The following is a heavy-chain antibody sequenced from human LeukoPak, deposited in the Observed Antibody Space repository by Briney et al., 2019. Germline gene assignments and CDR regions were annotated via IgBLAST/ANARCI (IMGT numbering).Heavy chain of an antibody. CDR2: IYYSGST. D-gene: IGHD3-10*01. CDR1: GGSISSYY. J-gene: IGHJ4*02. V-gene: IGHV4-59*01. Sequence: SETLSLTCTVSGGSISSYYWSWIRQPPGKGLEWIGYIYYSGSTNYNPSLKSRVTIPVDTSKNQFSLKLSSVAAADTAVYYCARDRGTAAFDYWGQGTLVTVSS. CDR3: ARDRGTAAFDY.